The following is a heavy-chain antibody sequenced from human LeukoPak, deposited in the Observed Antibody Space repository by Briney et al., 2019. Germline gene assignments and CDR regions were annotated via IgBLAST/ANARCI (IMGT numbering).Heavy chain of an antibody. CDR3: ARDLVGSSGYYAGFDN. D-gene: IGHD3-22*01. CDR1: GGSISSSSYY. CDR2: IYYSGGT. V-gene: IGHV4-39*07. J-gene: IGHJ4*02. Sequence: SETLSLTCTVSGGSISSSSYYWGWIRQPPGKGLEWIGSIYYSGGTYYNPSLKSRVTISVDTSKNQFSLKLSSVTAADTAVYYCARDLVGSSGYYAGFDNWGQGTLVTVSS.